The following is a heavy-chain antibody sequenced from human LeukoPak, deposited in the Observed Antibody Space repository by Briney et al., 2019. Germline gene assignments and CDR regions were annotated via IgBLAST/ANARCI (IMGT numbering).Heavy chain of an antibody. CDR1: GFTFSSYG. D-gene: IGHD1-14*01. CDR2: IRYDGNNK. CDR3: ASIQNLIPGY. Sequence: GGSLRLSCAASGFTFSSYGMHWVRQAPGKGLEWVAFIRYDGNNKYYADSVKGRFTISRDNSKNTLYLQMNSLRAEDTAVYYCASIQNLIPGYWGQGTLVTVSS. J-gene: IGHJ4*02. V-gene: IGHV3-30*02.